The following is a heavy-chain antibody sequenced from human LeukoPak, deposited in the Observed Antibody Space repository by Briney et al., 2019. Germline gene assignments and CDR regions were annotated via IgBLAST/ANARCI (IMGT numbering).Heavy chain of an antibody. D-gene: IGHD3-22*01. CDR3: ARHRPRPYYYDSSAPGWFDP. J-gene: IGHJ5*02. CDR1: GGSISSFY. V-gene: IGHV4-59*08. CDR2: VYYSGST. Sequence: PSETLSLTCIVSGGSISSFYWSWVRQPPGKGLEWIGYVYYSGSTNYNPSLKSRVTISVDTSKNQFSLKLSSVTAADTAVYYCARHRPRPYYYDSSAPGWFDPWGQGTLVTVSS.